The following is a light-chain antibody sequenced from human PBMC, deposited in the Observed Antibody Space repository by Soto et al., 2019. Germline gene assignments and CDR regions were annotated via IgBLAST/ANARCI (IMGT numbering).Light chain of an antibody. Sequence: DIVMTQSPDSLAVSLGERATINCRSSQNVLYSSNNKNYLAWYQQKPGQPPKLLIYWASTRKSGVPDRFSGSRSGTDFTLTISSLKAEDVAVYYCQQYYSTPWTFGQGTKVEIK. CDR2: WAS. J-gene: IGKJ1*01. CDR1: QNVLYSSNNKNY. CDR3: QQYYSTPWT. V-gene: IGKV4-1*01.